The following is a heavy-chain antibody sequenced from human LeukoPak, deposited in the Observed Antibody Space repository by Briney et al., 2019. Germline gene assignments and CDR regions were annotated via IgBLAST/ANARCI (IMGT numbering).Heavy chain of an antibody. CDR3: AKRAGRLGDRYYFDY. V-gene: IGHV3-30-3*02. Sequence: PGGSLRLSCAASGFTFRNYGMHWVRQAPGKGLEWVAGISYDGNNKYYADSAKGRFTISRDNSKNTLYLQMNSLRAEDTAVYYCAKRAGRLGDRYYFDYWGQGTLVTVSS. J-gene: IGHJ4*02. D-gene: IGHD1-26*01. CDR1: GFTFRNYG. CDR2: ISYDGNNK.